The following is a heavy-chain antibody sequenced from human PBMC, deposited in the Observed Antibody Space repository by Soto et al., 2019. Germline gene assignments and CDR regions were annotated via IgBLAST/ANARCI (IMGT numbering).Heavy chain of an antibody. V-gene: IGHV2-5*02. CDR1: GFSLSTSGVG. CDR3: AQSVAGAYYYYMDV. CDR2: IYWDDDK. Sequence: QITLKESGPTLVKPTQTLTLTCTFSGFSLSTSGVGVGWIRQPPGKALEWLALIYWDDDKRYSPSLKSRLTITKDTSKNQVVLTMTNMDPVDTATYFCAQSVAGAYYYYMDVWGKGTTVTVSS. D-gene: IGHD6-19*01. J-gene: IGHJ6*03.